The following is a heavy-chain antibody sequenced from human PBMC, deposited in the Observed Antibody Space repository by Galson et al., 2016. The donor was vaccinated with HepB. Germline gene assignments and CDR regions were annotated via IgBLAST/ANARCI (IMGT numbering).Heavy chain of an antibody. J-gene: IGHJ3*01. D-gene: IGHD3-9*01. CDR1: GFTFSSYT. Sequence: SLRLSCAASGFTFSSYTMHWVRQAPGKGLDSVAVIAYDGISKYYGDTVRGRFTISRDNSKNTLYVQMNSLRAEDTAVYYCARVRRGESYDILTGYHRGAFDVWGQGKMVIVSS. CDR2: IAYDGISK. CDR3: ARVRRGESYDILTGYHRGAFDV. V-gene: IGHV3-30*01.